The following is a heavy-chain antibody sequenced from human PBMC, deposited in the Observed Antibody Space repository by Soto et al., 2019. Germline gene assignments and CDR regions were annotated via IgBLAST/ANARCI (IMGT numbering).Heavy chain of an antibody. CDR1: GGSFSGYY. CDR3: ARDASGCNTGVCYKYYGMDV. J-gene: IGHJ6*02. V-gene: IGHV4-34*01. Sequence: LSLTCAVYGGSFSGYYWSWIRQPPGKGLEWIGEINHSGSTNYNPSLKSRVTISVDTSKNQFSLKLSSVTAADTAVYYCARDASGCNTGVCYKYYGMDVWGQGTTVTVSS. D-gene: IGHD2-8*01. CDR2: INHSGST.